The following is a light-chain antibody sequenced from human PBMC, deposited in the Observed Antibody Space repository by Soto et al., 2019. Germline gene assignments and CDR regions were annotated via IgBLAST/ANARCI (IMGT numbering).Light chain of an antibody. CDR3: EMYNIAPLIT. V-gene: IGKV1-27*01. CDR1: QDIVTH. Sequence: DIQMIQSPSSLSAYVGARVTISCRSRQDIVTHLAWYQQKPGKVPKLLIHAASTLQSGVPSRFSGSGSGTDFTLTISSLQPEDVATYFCEMYNIAPLITFGQGTRLEIK. CDR2: AAS. J-gene: IGKJ5*01.